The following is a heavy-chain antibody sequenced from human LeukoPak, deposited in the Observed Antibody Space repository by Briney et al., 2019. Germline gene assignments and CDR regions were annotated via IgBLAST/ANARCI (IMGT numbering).Heavy chain of an antibody. J-gene: IGHJ4*02. Sequence: PGGSLRLSCAASGFTFSDYYMSWIRQAPGKGLEWVANIKDDGSGKYYVDSLKGRFTISRDNAKNSLYLQMNSLRAEDTAVYYCARVGYSSSWSPSDYWGQGALVTVSS. CDR1: GFTFSDYY. CDR3: ARVGYSSSWSPSDY. D-gene: IGHD6-13*01. CDR2: IKDDGSGK. V-gene: IGHV3-7*01.